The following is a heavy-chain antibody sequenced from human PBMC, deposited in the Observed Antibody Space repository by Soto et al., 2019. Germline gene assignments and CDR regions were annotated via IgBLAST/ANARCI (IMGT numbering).Heavy chain of an antibody. CDR3: VKEKLYSNYEYYFDS. V-gene: IGHV3-9*01. D-gene: IGHD4-4*01. CDR2: ISWHSGTI. Sequence: EVPLVESGGGLVQPGRSLRLSCAASGFSFRNYGMHWVRRVPGKGLEWVSGISWHSGTIGYADSVRGRFTISRDNAKNSLYLQMNSLRPEDTALYYCVKEKLYSNYEYYFDSWGQGTLVTVSS. CDR1: GFSFRNYG. J-gene: IGHJ4*02.